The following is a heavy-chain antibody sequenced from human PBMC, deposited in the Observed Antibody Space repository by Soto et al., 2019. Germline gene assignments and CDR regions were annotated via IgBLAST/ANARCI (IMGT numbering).Heavy chain of an antibody. CDR2: YHSGGST. CDR1: GVSLNTADTW. V-gene: IGHV4-30-4*01. Sequence: QVQLQESGSGLVKPSQSLSLTCTVSGVSLNTADTWWSWIRQSPGKGLEFIGYYHSGGSTYYDASFRSRVIISADTSHSQSSLKFSSVTVADTAVYFCVRSRQMESGNDYGLDVWGQGTTVTVSS. J-gene: IGHJ6*01. CDR3: VRSRQMESGNDYGLDV. D-gene: IGHD1-1*01.